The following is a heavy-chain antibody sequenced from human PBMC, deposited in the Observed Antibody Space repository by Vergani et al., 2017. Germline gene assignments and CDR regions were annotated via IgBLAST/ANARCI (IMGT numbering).Heavy chain of an antibody. CDR3: ARVGGIAVAGTITY. CDR2: INTGNGNT. J-gene: IGHJ4*02. Sequence: QVQLVQSGAEVKKPGASVKVSCKASGYTFTSYAMHWARQAPGQRLEWMGWINTGNGNTKYSQKFQGRVTITRDTSASTAYMELSSLRSEDTAVYYCARVGGIAVAGTITYWGQGTLVTVSS. V-gene: IGHV1-3*04. D-gene: IGHD6-19*01. CDR1: GYTFTSYA.